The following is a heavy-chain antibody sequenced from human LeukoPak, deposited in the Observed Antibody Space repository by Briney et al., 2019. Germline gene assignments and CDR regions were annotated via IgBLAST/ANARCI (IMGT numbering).Heavy chain of an antibody. Sequence: RSSETLSLTCAVYGGSFSGYYWSWIRQPPGKGLEWIGEINHSGSTNYNPSLKSRVTISVDTSKNQFSLKLSSVTAADTAVYYCARGYDYVWGSYHPIDYWGQGTLVTVSS. CDR3: ARGYDYVWGSYHPIDY. CDR1: GGSFSGYY. V-gene: IGHV4-34*01. CDR2: INHSGST. J-gene: IGHJ4*02. D-gene: IGHD3-16*02.